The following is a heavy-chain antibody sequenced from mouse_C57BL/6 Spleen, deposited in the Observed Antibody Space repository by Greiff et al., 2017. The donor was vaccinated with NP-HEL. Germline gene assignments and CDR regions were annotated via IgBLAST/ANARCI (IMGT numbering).Heavy chain of an antibody. D-gene: IGHD2-3*01. V-gene: IGHV1-82*01. J-gene: IGHJ1*03. CDR1: GYAFSSSW. Sequence: QVQLKESGPELVKPGASVKISCKASGYAFSSSWMNWVKQRPGKGLEWIGRIYPGDGDTNYNGKFKGKATLTADKSSSTAYMQLSSLTSEDSAVYFCARDDPGGYFDVWGTGTTVTVSS. CDR2: IYPGDGDT. CDR3: ARDDPGGYFDV.